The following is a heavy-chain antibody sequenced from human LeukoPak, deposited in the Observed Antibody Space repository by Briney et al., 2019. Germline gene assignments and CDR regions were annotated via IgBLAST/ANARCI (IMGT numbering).Heavy chain of an antibody. Sequence: PSETLSLTCTVSGGSISSSSYYWGWIRQPPGKGLEWIGSIYYSGSTYYNPSLKSRVTISVDTSKNQFSLKLSSVTAADTAVYYCARQTDTAMGWFDPWGHGTLVTVSS. V-gene: IGHV4-39*01. CDR3: ARQTDTAMGWFDP. CDR1: GGSISSSSYY. CDR2: IYYSGST. J-gene: IGHJ5*02. D-gene: IGHD5-18*01.